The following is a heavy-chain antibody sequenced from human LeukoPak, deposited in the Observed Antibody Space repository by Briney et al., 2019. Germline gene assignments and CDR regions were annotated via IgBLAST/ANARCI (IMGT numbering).Heavy chain of an antibody. V-gene: IGHV1-2*02. CDR3: ARENRDYDILTGFYGD. CDR1: GYTFTGYY. D-gene: IGHD3-9*01. Sequence: ASVKVSCKASGYTFTGYYMHWVRQAPGQGLEWMGWINPNSGGTNYAQDFHGRVTMTRDTSITTAYMELSRLRSDDTAVYYCARENRDYDILTGFYGDWGQGTLVTVSS. CDR2: INPNSGGT. J-gene: IGHJ4*02.